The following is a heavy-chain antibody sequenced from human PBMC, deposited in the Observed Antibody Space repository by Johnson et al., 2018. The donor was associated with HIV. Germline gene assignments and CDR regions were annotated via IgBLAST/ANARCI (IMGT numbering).Heavy chain of an antibody. V-gene: IGHV3-11*04. J-gene: IGHJ3*02. CDR2: ISSSGTTI. Sequence: QVQLVESGGGVVQPGGSLRLSCAASGFTVSSNYMSWVRQAPGKGLEWVSYISSSGTTIYYADSVKGRFTISRDNVKNSLYLQMNSLRAEDTAVYYCARVPSGTPSSIWGQGTKVTVSS. CDR1: GFTVSSNY. CDR3: ARVPSGTPSSI. D-gene: IGHD1-1*01.